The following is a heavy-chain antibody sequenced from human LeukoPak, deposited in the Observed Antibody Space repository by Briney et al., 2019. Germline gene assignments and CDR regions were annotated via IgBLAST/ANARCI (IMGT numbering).Heavy chain of an antibody. Sequence: PSETLSLTCTVSGGSISSGDYYWSWIRQPPGKGLEWIGYIYYSGSTYYNPSLKSRVTISVDTSKNQFSLKLSSVTAADTAVYYCARHIVVVPAAIPTRDTDAFDIWGLGTMVTVSS. V-gene: IGHV4-30-4*08. CDR1: GGSISSGDYY. CDR2: IYYSGST. D-gene: IGHD2-2*02. CDR3: ARHIVVVPAAIPTRDTDAFDI. J-gene: IGHJ3*02.